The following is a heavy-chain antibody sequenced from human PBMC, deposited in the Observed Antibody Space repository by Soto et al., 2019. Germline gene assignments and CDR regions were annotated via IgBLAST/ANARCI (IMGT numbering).Heavy chain of an antibody. V-gene: IGHV1-69*02. J-gene: IGHJ6*02. Sequence: QVQLVQSGAEVTKPGSSVKVSCKASGGTFSSYTISWVRQAPGQGLEWMGRIIPILGIANYAQKFQGRVTITADKSTSTAYMELSSLRSEDTAVYYCARTSNIVVVVAATPNYYYGMDVWGQGTTVTVSS. CDR1: GGTFSSYT. CDR2: IIPILGIA. D-gene: IGHD2-15*01. CDR3: ARTSNIVVVVAATPNYYYGMDV.